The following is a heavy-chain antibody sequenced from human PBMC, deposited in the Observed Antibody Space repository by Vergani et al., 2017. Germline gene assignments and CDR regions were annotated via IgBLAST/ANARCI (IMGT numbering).Heavy chain of an antibody. V-gene: IGHV3-33*01. Sequence: QAQLVESGGGVVQPGRSLRLSCSASGLTFSSYGMHWVRQAPGKGLEWVAAIWNDGSNKYYADSVKGRFTISRDNSKNTLYLQMNSLRAEDTAVYYCATYSGLEGGYWGQGSLVTVSS. D-gene: IGHD2-21*01. J-gene: IGHJ4*02. CDR2: IWNDGSNK. CDR3: ATYSGLEGGY. CDR1: GLTFSSYG.